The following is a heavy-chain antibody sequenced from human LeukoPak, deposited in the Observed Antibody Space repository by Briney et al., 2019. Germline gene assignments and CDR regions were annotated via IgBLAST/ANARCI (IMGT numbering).Heavy chain of an antibody. Sequence: ASVKVSCKASGYTFTSYGISWVRQAPGQGLEWMGWISAYNGNTNYAQKPQGRVTMTTDTSTSTAYMELRSLRSDDTAVYYCARQQWLVRDLYNWFDPWGQGTLVTVSS. CDR3: ARQQWLVRDLYNWFDP. D-gene: IGHD6-19*01. CDR1: GYTFTSYG. CDR2: ISAYNGNT. V-gene: IGHV1-18*01. J-gene: IGHJ5*02.